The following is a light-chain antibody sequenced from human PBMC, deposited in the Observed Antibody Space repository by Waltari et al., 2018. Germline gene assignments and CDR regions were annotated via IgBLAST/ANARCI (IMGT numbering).Light chain of an antibody. CDR3: QQYGSSTGLT. J-gene: IGKJ4*01. CDR2: GAS. CDR1: QSVISDY. V-gene: IGKV3-20*01. Sequence: ENVLTQSPGTLSLSPGERATLSCRASQSVISDYLAWYQQKPGQAPRLLIFGASTRATGVPERFSGGGSGTHFTLTISRLEPEEFALYYCQQYGSSTGLTFGGGTKMQIK.